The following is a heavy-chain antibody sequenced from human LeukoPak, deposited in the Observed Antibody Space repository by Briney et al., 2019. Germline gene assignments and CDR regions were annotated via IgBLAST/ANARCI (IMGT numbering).Heavy chain of an antibody. CDR2: IYYSGST. V-gene: IGHV4-59*01. J-gene: IGHJ4*02. CDR1: GGSISSYY. Sequence: SETLSLACTVSGGSISSYYWSWIRQPPGKGLEWIGYIYYSGSTNYNPSLKSRVTISVDTSKNQFSLKLSSVTAAGTAVYYCARDRVVFDYWGQGTLVTVSS. D-gene: IGHD3-10*01. CDR3: ARDRVVFDY.